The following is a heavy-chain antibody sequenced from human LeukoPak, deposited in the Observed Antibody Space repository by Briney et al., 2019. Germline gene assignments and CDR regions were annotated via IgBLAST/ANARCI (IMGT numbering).Heavy chain of an antibody. CDR1: GFTFSSYA. J-gene: IGHJ4*02. CDR2: ISYDGSNK. Sequence: PGRSLRLSCAASGFTFSSYAMHWVRQAPGKGLEWVAVISYDGSNKYYADSVKGRFTISRDNSKNTLYLRMNSLRAEDTAVYYCARDKGTWIQLWYFDYWGQGTLVTVSS. V-gene: IGHV3-30-3*01. D-gene: IGHD5-18*01. CDR3: ARDKGTWIQLWYFDY.